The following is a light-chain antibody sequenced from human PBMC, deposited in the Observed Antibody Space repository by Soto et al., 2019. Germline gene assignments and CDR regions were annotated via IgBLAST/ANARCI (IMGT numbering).Light chain of an antibody. CDR1: QDIKNF. V-gene: IGKV1-33*01. CDR3: QQYDSLPPT. J-gene: IGKJ4*01. CDR2: DAF. Sequence: DIQMTQSPSSLSASVGDSVTMTCQASQDIKNFLNWYQQKPGKAPKLLIYDAFKLDTGVPSRFSGSGSGTDFTVTISSLQPEDIATYFCQQYDSLPPTCGGGTKVEI.